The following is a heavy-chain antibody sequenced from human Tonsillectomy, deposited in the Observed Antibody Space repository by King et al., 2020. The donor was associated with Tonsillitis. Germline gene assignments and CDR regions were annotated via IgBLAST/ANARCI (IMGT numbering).Heavy chain of an antibody. CDR1: GFTFSTAW. CDR3: TTGRLNTVITGAWDH. CDR2: LKSKNSGGTA. V-gene: IGHV3-15*01. Sequence: VQLVESGGGLVQSGGSLRLSCAASGFTFSTAWMSWVRQAPGKGLEWVGRLKSKNSGGTADYAAPVKGRFTMSRDDSKNTLYLQMNSLKSEDTAVYYCTTGRLNTVITGAWDHWGQGTLVIVSS. D-gene: IGHD4-17*01. J-gene: IGHJ4*02.